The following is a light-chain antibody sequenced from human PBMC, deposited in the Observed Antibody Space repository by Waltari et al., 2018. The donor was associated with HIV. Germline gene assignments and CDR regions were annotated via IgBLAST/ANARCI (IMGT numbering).Light chain of an antibody. CDR1: SSNIGNQA. V-gene: IGLV1-36*01. CDR2: YDD. Sequence: QSVLTQPPSVSEAPRQRVTISCSGSSSNIGNQAVNSYQQVPGKAPKLLIYYDDLLSSGVSDRFSGSKSGTSASLAIRGLQSEDEAEYYCAAWDDYLNGYVFGSGTKVTVL. J-gene: IGLJ1*01. CDR3: AAWDDYLNGYV.